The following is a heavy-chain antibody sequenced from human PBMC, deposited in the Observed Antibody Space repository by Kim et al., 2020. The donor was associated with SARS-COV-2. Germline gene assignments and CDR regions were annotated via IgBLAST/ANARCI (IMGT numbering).Heavy chain of an antibody. Sequence: ADSVKGRFTISRDNSKNTLYLQMSSLRAEDTAVYYCAKDVVVTAPDAFDIWGQGTMVTVSS. CDR3: AKDVVVTAPDAFDI. V-gene: IGHV3-23*01. D-gene: IGHD2-21*02. J-gene: IGHJ3*02.